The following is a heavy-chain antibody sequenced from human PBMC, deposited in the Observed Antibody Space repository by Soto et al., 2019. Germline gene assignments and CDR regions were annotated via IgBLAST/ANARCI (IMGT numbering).Heavy chain of an antibody. CDR2: IKFDGTGI. CDR3: ARDSGYGTVDSVSHYFDY. Sequence: EVQVVESGGKLVQPGGSLRLSCVASGFTLSVYWMSWLRQSPGEGLEWVARIKFDGTGIQYADFVKGRFTISRDNAETSLYLQMNSLRVEDTAVDYCARDSGYGTVDSVSHYFDYWGQGTPGTVSS. D-gene: IGHD3-10*01. J-gene: IGHJ4*02. V-gene: IGHV3-7*01. CDR1: GFTLSVYW.